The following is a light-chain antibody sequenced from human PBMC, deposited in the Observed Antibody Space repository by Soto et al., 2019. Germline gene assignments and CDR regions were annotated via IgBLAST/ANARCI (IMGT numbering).Light chain of an antibody. Sequence: QSVLTQPASVSGSPGQSITISCTGTSSDVGLYNIVSWYQRHPGKAPKLLIYEVNKRPSGVSTRFSGAKSGNTASLTISGLQAEDEADYHCCSFAGASTYVFGGGTKATVL. CDR2: EVN. J-gene: IGLJ1*01. CDR1: SSDVGLYNI. V-gene: IGLV2-23*02. CDR3: CSFAGASTYV.